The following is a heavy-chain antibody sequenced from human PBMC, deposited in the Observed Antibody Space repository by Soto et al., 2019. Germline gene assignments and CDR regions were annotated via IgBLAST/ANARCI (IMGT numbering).Heavy chain of an antibody. CDR3: ARDWDYFGSGSFDY. J-gene: IGHJ4*02. CDR1: GYTFTTYA. D-gene: IGHD3-10*01. CDR2: INTGNGNT. V-gene: IGHV1-3*05. Sequence: QVQLVQSGAEEKKPGASVKVSCKASGYTFTTYAMHWVRQAPGQRLEWMGWINTGNGNTKYSQKFQGRVTITRDTSASTAYMELSSLRSEDTAVYYCARDWDYFGSGSFDYWGQGTLVTVSS.